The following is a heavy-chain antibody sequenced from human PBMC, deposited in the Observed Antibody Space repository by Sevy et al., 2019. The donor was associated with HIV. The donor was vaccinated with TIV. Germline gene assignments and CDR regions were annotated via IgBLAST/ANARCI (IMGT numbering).Heavy chain of an antibody. CDR1: GYSISSGYY. V-gene: IGHV4-38-2*02. J-gene: IGHJ6*02. CDR3: ARTSRFLEWLLPGGPDYGMDV. D-gene: IGHD3-3*01. CDR2: NFHGRST. Sequence: SETLSLTCTVSGYSISSGYYWGWFRQPPGEGLEGIGSNFHGRSTYYNPSLKSRVTISVDTSKNPFSLKLSSVTAADTAMYYCARTSRFLEWLLPGGPDYGMDVWGQGTTVTVSS.